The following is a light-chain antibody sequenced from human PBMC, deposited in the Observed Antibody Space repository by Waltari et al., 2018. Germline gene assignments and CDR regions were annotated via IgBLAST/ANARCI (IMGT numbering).Light chain of an antibody. CDR2: YDS. J-gene: IGLJ2*01. CDR1: DIGSKS. CDR3: QVWDSASDHPAVV. V-gene: IGLV3-21*04. Sequence: SYVLSQPPSVSVAPGKTARITCGGKDIGSKSVHWYRQKPGQAPVLVIRYDSDRPAGIPERFSGAKSGNTATLTISRGEGGDEADYYCQVWDSASDHPAVVFGGGTKVTVL.